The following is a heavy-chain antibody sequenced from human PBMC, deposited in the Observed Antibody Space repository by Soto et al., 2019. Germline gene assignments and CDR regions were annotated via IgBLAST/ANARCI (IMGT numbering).Heavy chain of an antibody. CDR1: GGSISSYY. V-gene: IGHV4-59*08. Sequence: ETLSLTCTASGGSISSYYWSWIRQPPGKGLEWIGYIYYSGSTNYNPSLKSRVTISVETSKNQFSLKLSSVTAADTAVYYCARRYGPGFDYWGQGTLVTVSS. D-gene: IGHD4-17*01. CDR3: ARRYGPGFDY. J-gene: IGHJ4*02. CDR2: IYYSGST.